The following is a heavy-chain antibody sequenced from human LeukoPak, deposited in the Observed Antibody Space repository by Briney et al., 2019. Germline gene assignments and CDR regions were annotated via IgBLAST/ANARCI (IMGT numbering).Heavy chain of an antibody. CDR1: GFTFSSYA. CDR3: ASIYCSSTSCYDYYGMDV. CDR2: ISYDGSNK. Sequence: GRSLRLSCAASGFTFSSYAMHWGRQAPGKGLEWGAVISYDGSNKYYADSVKGRFTISRDNSKNTLYLQMNSLRAEDTAVYYCASIYCSSTSCYDYYGMDVWGQGTTVTVSS. V-gene: IGHV3-30*04. J-gene: IGHJ6*02. D-gene: IGHD2-2*01.